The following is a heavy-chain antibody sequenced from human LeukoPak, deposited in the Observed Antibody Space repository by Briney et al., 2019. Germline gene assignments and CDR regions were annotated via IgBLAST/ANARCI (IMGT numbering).Heavy chain of an antibody. CDR1: GGSFSGYY. D-gene: IGHD3-22*01. Sequence: PSETLSLTCAVYGGSFSGYYWSWIRQPPGKGLEWIGSIYYSGSTYYNPSLKSRVTISVDTSKNQFSLKLSSVTAADTAVYYCARRLDQYYYDSSGLSAFDYWGQGTLVTVSS. V-gene: IGHV4-34*01. CDR3: ARRLDQYYYDSSGLSAFDY. J-gene: IGHJ4*02. CDR2: IYYSGST.